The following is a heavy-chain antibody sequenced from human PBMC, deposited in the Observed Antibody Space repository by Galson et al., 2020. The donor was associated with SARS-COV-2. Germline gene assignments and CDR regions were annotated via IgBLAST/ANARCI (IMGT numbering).Heavy chain of an antibody. CDR3: ARGHRGVVPSPVLGLGPYYLHFYMDV. V-gene: IGHV4-34*01. CDR1: GGSFSGYS. D-gene: IGHD3-10*01. J-gene: IGHJ6*03. Sequence: SQTLSLTCAVYGGSFSGYSWTWIRQPPGKGLEWIGEINSGGNTNYSPSLKSRVTVSVDTSKNQFSLKLRSVTAADTGLYYCARGHRGVVPSPVLGLGPYYLHFYMDVWGRGTTVTVSS. CDR2: INSGGNT.